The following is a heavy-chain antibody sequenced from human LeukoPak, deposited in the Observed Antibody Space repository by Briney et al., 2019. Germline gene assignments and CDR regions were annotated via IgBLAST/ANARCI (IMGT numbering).Heavy chain of an antibody. CDR1: GYTFTGYY. CDR2: INPNSGGT. CDR3: ARDFRLAVAGGDYFDY. D-gene: IGHD6-19*01. J-gene: IGHJ4*02. Sequence: ASVKVSCKASGYTFTGYYMHWVRQAPGQGLEWMGWINPNSGGTNYAQKFQGRVTMTRDTSISTAYMELSRLRSDDTAVYYCARDFRLAVAGGDYFDYWGQGTLVTVSS. V-gene: IGHV1-2*02.